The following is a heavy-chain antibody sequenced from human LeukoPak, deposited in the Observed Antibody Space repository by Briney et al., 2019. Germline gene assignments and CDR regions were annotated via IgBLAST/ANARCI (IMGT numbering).Heavy chain of an antibody. V-gene: IGHV4-59*08. CDR1: GGSISSYY. D-gene: IGHD3-10*01. CDR2: IYYSGST. CDR3: ATLYYYGSGSYRYNWFDP. J-gene: IGHJ5*02. Sequence: SETLSLTCTVSGGSISSYYWSWIRQPPGKGLEWIGYIYYSGSTNYNPSLKSRVTISVDTSKNQFSLKLSSVTAADTAVYYCATLYYYGSGSYRYNWFDPWGQGTLVTVSS.